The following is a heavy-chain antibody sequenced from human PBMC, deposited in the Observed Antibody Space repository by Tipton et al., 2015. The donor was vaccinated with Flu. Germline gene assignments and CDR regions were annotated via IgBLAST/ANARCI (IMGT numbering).Heavy chain of an antibody. D-gene: IGHD3-10*01. V-gene: IGHV3-33*07. Sequence: SLRLSCAASGFDFSSYGMYWVRQAPGKGLEWVAVIWYDGSNRHYADSVKGRFTISRDNSKNTLYLQMNSLRSEDTAVYYCARDQGVTRYYDYGMDVWGHGTTVTVSS. CDR2: IWYDGSNR. CDR3: ARDQGVTRYYDYGMDV. CDR1: GFDFSSYG. J-gene: IGHJ6*02.